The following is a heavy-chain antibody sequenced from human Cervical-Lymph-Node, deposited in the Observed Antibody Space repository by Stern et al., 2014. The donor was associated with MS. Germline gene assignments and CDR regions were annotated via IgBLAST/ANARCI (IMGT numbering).Heavy chain of an antibody. CDR3: AKDRLFCSGGGCYAMDV. D-gene: IGHD2-15*01. CDR2: ISNDGNEK. CDR1: GFNLRSYG. J-gene: IGHJ6*02. Sequence: VQLVESGGGVVQPGRSLRLSCAASGFNLRSYGMHWVRQAPGKGLEWVAVISNDGNEKYYTDSVKGRFTISRDNSKNTLYLQMNSLRTEDTAVYYCAKDRLFCSGGGCYAMDVWGQGTTVTVSS. V-gene: IGHV3-30*18.